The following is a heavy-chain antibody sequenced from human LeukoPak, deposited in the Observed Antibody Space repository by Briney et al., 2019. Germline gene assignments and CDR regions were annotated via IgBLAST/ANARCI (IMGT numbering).Heavy chain of an antibody. J-gene: IGHJ3*02. CDR1: GFTFSSYG. Sequence: ESGGGVVQPGRSLRLSCEASGFTFSSYGMHWVRQAPGKGLEWVAVVWNDGTKKYYADSVKGRFTISRDKSKNTLYLQMNSLRAEDTAVYYCARGADCSGGNCYRGAFDIWGQGTMITVSS. D-gene: IGHD2-15*01. CDR2: VWNDGTKK. V-gene: IGHV3-33*01. CDR3: ARGADCSGGNCYRGAFDI.